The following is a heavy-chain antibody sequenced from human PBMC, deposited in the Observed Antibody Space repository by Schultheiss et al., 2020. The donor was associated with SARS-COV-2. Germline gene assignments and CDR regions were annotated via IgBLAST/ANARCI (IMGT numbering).Heavy chain of an antibody. V-gene: IGHV3-48*02. J-gene: IGHJ3*02. Sequence: GGSLSLSCVASGFTFSGYGMSWVRQAPGKGLEWVSYISSTTTTKYYADSVKGRFTISRDNAKSSMYLQMDSLRDEDTAVYYCASDAKGTTQYAFDMWGLGTMVTVSS. CDR3: ASDAKGTTQYAFDM. CDR1: GFTFSGYG. D-gene: IGHD1-1*01. CDR2: ISSTTTTK.